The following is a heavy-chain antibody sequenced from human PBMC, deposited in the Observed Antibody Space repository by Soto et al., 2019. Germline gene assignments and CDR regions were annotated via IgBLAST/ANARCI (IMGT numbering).Heavy chain of an antibody. CDR3: AKGSSGGSSSRMGY. J-gene: IGHJ4*02. V-gene: IGHV3-23*01. D-gene: IGHD6-13*01. Sequence: GGSLRLSCAASGFTFSSYAMSWVRQAPGKGLEWVSAISGSGGSTYYADSVKGRFTISRDNSKNTLYLQMNSLRAEDTAVYYCAKGSSGGSSSRMGYWGQGTLVTVSS. CDR1: GFTFSSYA. CDR2: ISGSGGST.